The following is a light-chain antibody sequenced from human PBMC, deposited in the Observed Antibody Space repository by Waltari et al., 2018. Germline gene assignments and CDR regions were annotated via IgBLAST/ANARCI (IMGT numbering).Light chain of an antibody. CDR3: SSYAGNNFYV. CDR2: EVS. Sequence: QSALTQPPSASGSPGQSVTIPCPGTSRDVGYYNYVPWYQQHPGKAPKLMIFEVSKRFSGVPDRFSGSKSANTASLTVSGLQAEDEADYYCSSYAGNNFYVFGTGTTVTVL. J-gene: IGLJ1*01. CDR1: SRDVGYYNY. V-gene: IGLV2-8*01.